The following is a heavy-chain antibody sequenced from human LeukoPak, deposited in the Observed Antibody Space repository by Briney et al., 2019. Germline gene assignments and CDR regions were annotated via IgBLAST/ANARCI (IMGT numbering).Heavy chain of an antibody. CDR3: ARREWLLGTGVDY. CDR2: IYPGDSDT. J-gene: IGHJ4*02. V-gene: IGHV5-51*01. D-gene: IGHD5-12*01. CDR1: GYSFTSYW. Sequence: GESLKISGKGSGYSFTSYWIGWVRQMPGKGLEWMGIIYPGDSDTRYSPSFQGQVTISADKSISTAYLQWSSLKASDTAMYYCARREWLLGTGVDYWGQGTLVTVSS.